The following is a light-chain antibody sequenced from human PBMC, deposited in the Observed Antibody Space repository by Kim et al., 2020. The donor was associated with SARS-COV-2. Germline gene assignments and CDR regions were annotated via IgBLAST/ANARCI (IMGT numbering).Light chain of an antibody. J-gene: IGLJ3*02. CDR3: QSYDISLSGSGV. V-gene: IGLV1-40*01. CDR1: SSNIGAGFG. CDR2: ADI. Sequence: VTISCTGSSSNIGAGFGVHWYQQLPGTAPKLLIYADINRPSGVPDRFSGSKSGTSASLAITGLQAEDEADYYCQSYDISLSGSGVFGGGTQLTVL.